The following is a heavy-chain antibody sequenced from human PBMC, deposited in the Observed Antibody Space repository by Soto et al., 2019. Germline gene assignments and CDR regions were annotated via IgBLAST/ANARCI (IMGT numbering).Heavy chain of an antibody. CDR3: ARDRGDY. CDR1: GFTFDDYA. Sequence: EVQLVESGGGLVQPGRSLRLSCAASGFTFDDYAMHWVRQAPGKGLEWVSFITWNSGSIGYADSVKGRFTISRDNAKNSLYLQVNSLRAEDTALYYCARDRGDYWGQGTLVTVSS. V-gene: IGHV3-9*01. J-gene: IGHJ4*02. D-gene: IGHD3-10*01. CDR2: ITWNSGSI.